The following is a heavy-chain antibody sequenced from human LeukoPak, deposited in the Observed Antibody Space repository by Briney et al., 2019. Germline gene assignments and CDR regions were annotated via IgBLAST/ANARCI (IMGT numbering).Heavy chain of an antibody. D-gene: IGHD3-3*01. Sequence: SETLSLTCTVSGGSISSDYWSWIRQSPGKGLEWIGYFHYPGSLYFSGSTNYNPSLKSRLTISGDTSKNQFSLKLSSVTAADTSVYYCARGPRRGVYYDFWSPLDYWGQGTLVTVSS. CDR1: GGSISSDY. V-gene: IGHV4-59*12. CDR2: FHYPGSLYFSGST. J-gene: IGHJ4*02. CDR3: ARGPRRGVYYDFWSPLDY.